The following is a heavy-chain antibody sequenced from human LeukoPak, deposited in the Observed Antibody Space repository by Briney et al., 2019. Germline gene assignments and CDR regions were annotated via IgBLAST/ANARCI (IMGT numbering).Heavy chain of an antibody. CDR3: ARDQYDTWSRRGNFDS. D-gene: IGHD3-3*01. Sequence: GGSLRLSRAASGFTFSSYSMNWVRQAPGKGLEWVSSISSSSSYIYYADSVKGRFTISRDNAKNSLYLQMNSLRAEDTAVFYCARDQYDTWSRRGNFDSWGQGTLVIVSS. CDR2: ISSSSSYI. V-gene: IGHV3-21*04. J-gene: IGHJ4*02. CDR1: GFTFSSYS.